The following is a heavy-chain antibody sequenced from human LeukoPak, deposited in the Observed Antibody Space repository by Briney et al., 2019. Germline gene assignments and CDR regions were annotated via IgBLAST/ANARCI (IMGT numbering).Heavy chain of an antibody. Sequence: ASVKVSCKASGYTFTSYYMHWVRQAPGQGLEWMGIINPSGGSTSYAQKFQGRVTMTRDTSTSTVYMELSSLRSEDTAVYYCARAITYFVPYYYDSSGIRGPPGGYWGQGTLVTVSS. CDR2: INPSGGST. CDR3: ARAITYFVPYYYDSSGIRGPPGGY. CDR1: GYTFTSYY. V-gene: IGHV1-46*01. J-gene: IGHJ4*02. D-gene: IGHD3-22*01.